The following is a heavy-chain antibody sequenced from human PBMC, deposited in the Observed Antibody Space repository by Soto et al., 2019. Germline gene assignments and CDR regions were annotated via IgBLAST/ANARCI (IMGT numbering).Heavy chain of an antibody. J-gene: IGHJ6*02. Sequence: PSGRVSSKAAGYRFTDCHIHWVRQANGQGLEWLGRINPKSGGTSTAQKFQGWVTMTTDTSISTASMELTRLTSDDTAIYYCARGDSTDCSNGVCSFFYNHDMDVWGQGTTVPVSS. CDR1: GYRFTDCH. V-gene: IGHV1-2*04. CDR2: INPKSGGT. CDR3: ARGDSTDCSNGVCSFFYNHDMDV. D-gene: IGHD2-8*01.